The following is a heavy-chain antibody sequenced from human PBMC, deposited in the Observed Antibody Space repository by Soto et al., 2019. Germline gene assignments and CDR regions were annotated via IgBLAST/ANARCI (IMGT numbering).Heavy chain of an antibody. CDR2: ITQVGSEK. J-gene: IGHJ4*02. D-gene: IGHD4-17*01. V-gene: IGHV3-7*01. CDR3: ARGHGDPFDF. Sequence: EVQLVESGGGLVQPGGSLRLSCAASGFTFSSYWMSWVRQAPGKGLEWVANITQVGSEKSYVDSLKGRFTISRDNAGISLDLPMTSRRADDTAVYYCARGHGDPFDFWGKGSLVTVSS. CDR1: GFTFSSYW.